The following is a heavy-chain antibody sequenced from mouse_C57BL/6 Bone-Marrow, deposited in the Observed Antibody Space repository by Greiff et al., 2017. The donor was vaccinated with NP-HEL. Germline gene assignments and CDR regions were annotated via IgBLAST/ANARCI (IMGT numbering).Heavy chain of an antibody. Sequence: DVKLVESGGDLVKPGGSLKLSCAASGFTFSSYGMSWVRQTPDKRLEWVATISSGGSYTYYPDSVKGRFTISRDNANNTLYLYMSSLWSENTAMYYCARHGAWFAYWGQGTLVTVSA. CDR3: ARHGAWFAY. CDR1: GFTFSSYG. V-gene: IGHV5-6*02. CDR2: ISSGGSYT. J-gene: IGHJ3*01.